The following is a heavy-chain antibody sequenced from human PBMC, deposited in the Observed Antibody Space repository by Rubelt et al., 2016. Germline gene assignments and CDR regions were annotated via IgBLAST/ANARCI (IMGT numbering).Heavy chain of an antibody. J-gene: IGHJ3*02. Sequence: GLVQPGGSLRICCAGSGFIFSKYWMSWVRQAPGKGLEWVANIKRDGTTKYYVDSVKGRFTISRDNAKNSLFLQMNSLRAEDTAVYYCARDREAVAGRGGDAFDIWGQGTKVTVSS. V-gene: IGHV3-7*03. CDR1: GFIFSKYW. CDR2: IKRDGTTK. D-gene: IGHD6-19*01. CDR3: ARDREAVAGRGGDAFDI.